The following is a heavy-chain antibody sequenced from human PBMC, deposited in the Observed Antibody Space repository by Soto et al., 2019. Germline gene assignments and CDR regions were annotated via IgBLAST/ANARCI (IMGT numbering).Heavy chain of an antibody. CDR2: IGSAHDP. D-gene: IGHD1-26*01. J-gene: IGHJ6*02. CDR1: GFTFSTYD. Sequence: SLRLSCAASGFTFSTYDMHRVRQVPGKGLEWVSAIGSAHDPYYLGSVKGRFSISRENAKNSLYLQMNSLTTGDTAVYYCARAYLGRLPRRADYYYALDVWGQGTTVTVSS. V-gene: IGHV3-13*05. CDR3: ARAYLGRLPRRADYYYALDV.